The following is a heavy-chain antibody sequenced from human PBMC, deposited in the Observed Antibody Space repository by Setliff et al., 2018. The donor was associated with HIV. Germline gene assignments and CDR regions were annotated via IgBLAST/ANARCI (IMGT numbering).Heavy chain of an antibody. CDR1: GGSINDERYY. D-gene: IGHD4-17*01. CDR2: TYQSGRT. CDR3: ARYSTLTTNFDY. V-gene: IGHV4-39*07. J-gene: IGHJ4*02. Sequence: SETLSLTCSVSGGSINDERYYWSWIRQPPGKGLEWTGSTYQSGRTYYNPSLTGRVTISVDTSKNQFSLKLAFVTAADTAVYYCARYSTLTTNFDYWGQGTLVTVSS.